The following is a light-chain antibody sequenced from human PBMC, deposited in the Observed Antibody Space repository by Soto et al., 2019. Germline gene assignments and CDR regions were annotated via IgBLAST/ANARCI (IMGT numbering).Light chain of an antibody. CDR1: ESISRH. CDR2: AAS. CDR3: QQTYSTLSIT. V-gene: IGKV1-39*01. Sequence: DIQMTQSPSSLSASVGDRVTITCRASESISRHLNWYQQKPGKAPKILIYAASSLQNGVPSRFRGSGSGTDFTLTITNLQLEDFATYYCQQTYSTLSITFGQGTRLDIK. J-gene: IGKJ5*01.